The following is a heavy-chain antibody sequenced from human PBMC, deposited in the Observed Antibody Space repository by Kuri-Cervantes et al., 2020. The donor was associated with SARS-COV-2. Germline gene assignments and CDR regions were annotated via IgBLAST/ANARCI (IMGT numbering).Heavy chain of an antibody. CDR2: IYYSGST. CDR3: ATGYSSRGGFDP. V-gene: IGHV4-39*01. D-gene: IGHD6-13*01. Sequence: SETLSLTCTVSGGSISSSSYYWRWIRQPPGKGLEWIGSIYYSGSTYYNPSLRSPVTISEDTSKNQFSLKLSSVTAADTAVYYCATGYSSRGGFDPWGQGTLVTVSS. J-gene: IGHJ5*02. CDR1: GGSISSSSYY.